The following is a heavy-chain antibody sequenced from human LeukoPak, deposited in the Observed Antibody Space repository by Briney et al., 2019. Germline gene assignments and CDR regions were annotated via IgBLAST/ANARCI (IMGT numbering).Heavy chain of an antibody. CDR2: IYYSGST. CDR3: ASYSYGYKEFDY. CDR1: GGSISSSSYY. V-gene: IGHV4-39*07. J-gene: IGHJ4*02. D-gene: IGHD5-18*01. Sequence: PSETLSLTCTVSGGSISSSSYYWGWIRQPPGKGLEWIGSIYYSGSTYYNPSLKSRVTISVDTSKNQFFLKLSSVTAADTAVYYCASYSYGYKEFDYWGQGTLVTVSS.